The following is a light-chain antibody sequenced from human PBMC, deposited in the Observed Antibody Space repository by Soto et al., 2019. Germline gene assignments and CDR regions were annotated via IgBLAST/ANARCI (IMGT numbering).Light chain of an antibody. CDR1: QSVAKNY. Sequence: EIVLTQSPGTLSLSPGERATLSCRASQSVAKNYLAWYQQKPGQAPRLLIYGPSSRATGIPDRFSGSGSGTDFTLTIIRLEPEDFAVYYCHQYASYPQTFGQGTKVEIK. J-gene: IGKJ1*01. CDR3: HQYASYPQT. V-gene: IGKV3-20*01. CDR2: GPS.